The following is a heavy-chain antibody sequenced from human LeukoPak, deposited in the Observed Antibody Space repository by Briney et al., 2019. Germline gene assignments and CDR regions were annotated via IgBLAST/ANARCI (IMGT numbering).Heavy chain of an antibody. J-gene: IGHJ5*02. V-gene: IGHV4-39*01. CDR3: AWVIWYMNGLGWLDP. CDR2: IHNGGRT. D-gene: IGHD3-22*01. Sequence: SETLSLTCTVSGRTITSSSYCWGWIRQTPGKGLEWIGTIHNGGRTFYNPSFQSRAIVSADTSVNQFSLKLSSVTAADTATYFCAWVIWYMNGLGWLDPWGQGTLVTVSS. CDR1: GRTITSSSYC.